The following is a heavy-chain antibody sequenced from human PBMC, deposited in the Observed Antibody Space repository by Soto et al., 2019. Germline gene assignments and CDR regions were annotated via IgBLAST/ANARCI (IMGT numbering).Heavy chain of an antibody. V-gene: IGHV4-4*02. D-gene: IGHD6-13*01. CDR2: IHHSGST. CDR3: ARDQGSHPGD. CDR1: GLSISSGDW. Sequence: QVQLQESGPGLVRPSGTVSLTCAVSGLSISSGDWWSWGRQPRGKGLEWIGEIHHSGSTNYNPSLKSRATMSVVPSKDLFSLTLTSVTAADTAFYYCARDQGSHPGDWGQGTLVSVSS. J-gene: IGHJ4*02.